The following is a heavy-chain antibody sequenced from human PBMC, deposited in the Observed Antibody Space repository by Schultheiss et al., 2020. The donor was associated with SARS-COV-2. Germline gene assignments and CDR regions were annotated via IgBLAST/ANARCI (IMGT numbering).Heavy chain of an antibody. CDR2: INPNSGGT. V-gene: IGHV1-2*02. D-gene: IGHD2-8*01. J-gene: IGHJ4*02. CDR1: GYSFTGYY. Sequence: ASVKVSCKASGYSFTGYYIHWVRQAPGQGLEWMGWINPNSGGTNYAQKFQGRVTMTRDTSITTAYMELSRLRSDDKAVYYCARYYGTKGGCDYWGQGTLVTVSS. CDR3: ARYYGTKGGCDY.